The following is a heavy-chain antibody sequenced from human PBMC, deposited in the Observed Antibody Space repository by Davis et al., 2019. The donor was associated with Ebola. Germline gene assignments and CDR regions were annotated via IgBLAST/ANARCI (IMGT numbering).Heavy chain of an antibody. CDR3: ARPTYYYDSRGYYSVGYFDY. CDR1: GYSFNSYW. Sequence: GESLKISCKGSGYSFNSYWIGWVRQMPGKGLEWMGIIYPGDSDTRYSPSFQGQVTISADKSISTAYLQWSSLKASDTAMYYCARPTYYYDSRGYYSVGYFDYWGQGTLVTVSS. V-gene: IGHV5-51*01. D-gene: IGHD3-22*01. CDR2: IYPGDSDT. J-gene: IGHJ4*02.